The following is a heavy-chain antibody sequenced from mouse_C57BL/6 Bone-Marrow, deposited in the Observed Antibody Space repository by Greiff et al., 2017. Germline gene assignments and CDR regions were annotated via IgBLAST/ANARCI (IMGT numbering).Heavy chain of an antibody. CDR3: ARRHGYSYYFDY. V-gene: IGHV5-6*01. J-gene: IGHJ2*01. CDR1: GFTFSSYG. Sequence: EVQRVESGGDLVKPGGSLKLSCAASGFTFSSYGMSWVRQTPDKRLEWVATISSGGSYTYYPDSVKGRFTISRDNAKNTLYLQMSSLKSEDTAMYYCARRHGYSYYFDYWGQGTTLTVSS. CDR2: ISSGGSYT. D-gene: IGHD2-3*01.